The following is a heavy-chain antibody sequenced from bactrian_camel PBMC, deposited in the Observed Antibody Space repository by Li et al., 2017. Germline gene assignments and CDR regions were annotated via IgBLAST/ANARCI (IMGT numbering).Heavy chain of an antibody. Sequence: HVQLVESGGGLVQPGGSLRLSCAASGFTFSSYYMSWVRQAPGKGLEWVSSIKSDSSDTYYVDSVKGRFTISRDNTKNTLYLQLNSLKTEDTAMYYCATYVGSWPGYLEVWGQGTQVTVS. CDR3: ATYVGSWPGYLEV. CDR1: GFTFSSYY. D-gene: IGHD6*01. V-gene: IGHV3-2*01. CDR2: IKSDSSDT. J-gene: IGHJ2*01.